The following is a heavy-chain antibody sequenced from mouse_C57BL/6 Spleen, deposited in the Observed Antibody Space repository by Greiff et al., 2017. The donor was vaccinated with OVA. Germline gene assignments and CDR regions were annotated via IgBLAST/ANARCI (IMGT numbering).Heavy chain of an antibody. CDR3: ARSYYDGSSPLYYAMDY. CDR1: GYTFTSYW. V-gene: IGHV1-64*01. CDR2: IHPNSGST. D-gene: IGHD1-1*01. Sequence: QVKLQQPGAELVKPGASVKLSCKASGYTFTSYWMHWVKQRPGHGLEWIGMIHPNSGSTNYNEKFKSKAPLTVDKSSSTAYMQLSSLTSEDSAVYYCARSYYDGSSPLYYAMDYWGQGTSVTVSS. J-gene: IGHJ4*01.